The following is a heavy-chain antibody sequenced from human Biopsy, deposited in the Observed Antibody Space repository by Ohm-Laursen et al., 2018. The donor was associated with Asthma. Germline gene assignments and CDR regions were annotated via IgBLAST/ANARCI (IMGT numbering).Heavy chain of an antibody. D-gene: IGHD3-3*02. CDR3: ARTFHFWSPYHAEHYQL. Sequence: GSLRLSCTAPGFTFGDYWMSWVRQVPGKGLEWVANIKHDGSEKNYVDSLKGRFTISRDNAKNSLYLQMNSLRAEDTAVYYCARTFHFWSPYHAEHYQLWGQGTLVTVSS. CDR2: IKHDGSEK. V-gene: IGHV3-7*01. CDR1: GFTFGDYW. J-gene: IGHJ1*01.